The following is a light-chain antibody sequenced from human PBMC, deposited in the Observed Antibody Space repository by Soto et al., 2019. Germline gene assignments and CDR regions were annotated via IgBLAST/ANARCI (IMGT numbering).Light chain of an antibody. CDR3: QQHNNWPPIT. Sequence: IVMTQCPARVYVSVGAGATLSSRASQSVSSNLAWYQQKPGQAPRLLIYGASTRATGIPARFSGSGSGTEFTLTISSLQSADFAVYYCQQHNNWPPITFGQGTRLEIK. CDR2: GAS. CDR1: QSVSSN. J-gene: IGKJ5*01. V-gene: IGKV3-15*01.